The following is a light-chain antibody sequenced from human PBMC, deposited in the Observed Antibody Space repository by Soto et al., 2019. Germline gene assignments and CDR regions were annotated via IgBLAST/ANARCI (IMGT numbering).Light chain of an antibody. J-gene: IGKJ5*01. CDR1: QSVTNY. Sequence: EMVLTQSPATLSLSPGERATLSCRASQSVTNYLAWYQQKPGQAPMLLISEASSRSTGIPARFRGSGSGTDFTLTISSLEPEDFAVYYCQQRFNWPITFGHGTRLEIK. V-gene: IGKV3-11*01. CDR2: EAS. CDR3: QQRFNWPIT.